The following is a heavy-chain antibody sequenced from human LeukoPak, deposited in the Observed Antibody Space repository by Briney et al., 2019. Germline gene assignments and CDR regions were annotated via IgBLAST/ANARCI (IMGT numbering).Heavy chain of an antibody. CDR2: INPSSGAT. CDR1: GYTFTSYY. D-gene: IGHD1-26*01. CDR3: ARATNFYYYYGTDV. Sequence: ASVKVSCKTSGYTFTSYYIHWVRQAPGQGLEWMGIINPSSGATNYAQKFQDRVTMTRDTSTSTVYMELSSQTSEDTAVYYCARATNFYYYYGTDVWGQGTTVTVSS. V-gene: IGHV1-46*01. J-gene: IGHJ6*02.